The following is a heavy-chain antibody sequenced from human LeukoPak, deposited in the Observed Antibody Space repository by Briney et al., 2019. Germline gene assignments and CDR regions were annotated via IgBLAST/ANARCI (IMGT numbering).Heavy chain of an antibody. Sequence: GGSLRLSCAASGFTFDDYAMHWVRQAPGKGLEWVSGISWNSGSIGYADSVKGRFTISRDNARNSLYLQMNSLRAEDTALYYCAKEYYRTTVVTQSVCMDVWGQGTTVTVSS. CDR2: ISWNSGSI. D-gene: IGHD4-23*01. CDR1: GFTFDDYA. J-gene: IGHJ6*02. V-gene: IGHV3-9*01. CDR3: AKEYYRTTVVTQSVCMDV.